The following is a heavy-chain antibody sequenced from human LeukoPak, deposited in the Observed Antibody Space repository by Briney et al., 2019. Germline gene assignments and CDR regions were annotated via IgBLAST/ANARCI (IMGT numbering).Heavy chain of an antibody. J-gene: IGHJ4*02. D-gene: IGHD2-8*01. CDR3: TRTVLDCKNGVCYDY. CDR1: GYTFSNYG. V-gene: IGHV1-18*01. CDR2: ISPYNGNT. Sequence: GASVKVSXKTSGYTFSNYGISWVRQAPGQGLEWMGWISPYNGNTINAQKVQGRVTVTTDTTTSTAYMELRSLRSDDTAVYYCTRTVLDCKNGVCYDYWGQGTLVTVSS.